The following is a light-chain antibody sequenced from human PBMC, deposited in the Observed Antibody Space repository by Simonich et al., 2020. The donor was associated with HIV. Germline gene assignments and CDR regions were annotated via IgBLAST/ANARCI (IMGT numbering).Light chain of an antibody. J-gene: IGKJ2*01. CDR2: DAS. CDR3: QQYNSYRYT. CDR1: QSVSSSY. V-gene: IGKV3D-20*01. Sequence: EIVLTQSPGTLSLSPGERATLSCRASQSVSSSYLAWYQQKPGLAPRLLIYDASSRATGIPDRFSGSGSGTDFTLTISRLEPDDFATYYCQQYNSYRYTFGQGTKLETK.